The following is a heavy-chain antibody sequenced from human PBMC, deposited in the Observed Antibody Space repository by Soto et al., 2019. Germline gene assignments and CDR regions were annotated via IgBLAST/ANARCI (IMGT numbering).Heavy chain of an antibody. V-gene: IGHV5-10-1*01. CDR3: AVNGLYYYDSSGYLTVDY. Sequence: GESLKISCQGSGYSFTSYWISWVRQMPGKGLEWMGRIDPSDSYTNYSPSFQGHVTISADKSISTAYLQWSSLKASDTAMYYCAVNGLYYYDSSGYLTVDYWGQGTLVTVSS. CDR1: GYSFTSYW. CDR2: IDPSDSYT. D-gene: IGHD3-22*01. J-gene: IGHJ4*02.